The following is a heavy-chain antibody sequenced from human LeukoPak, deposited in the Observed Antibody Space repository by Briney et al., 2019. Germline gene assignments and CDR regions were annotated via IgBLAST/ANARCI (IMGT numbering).Heavy chain of an antibody. D-gene: IGHD3-3*01. J-gene: IGHJ6*02. Sequence: GASVKVSCKASGYTFTSYGISWVRQAPGQGLEWMGWISAYNGNTNYAQKLQGRVTMTTDTSTSTAYMELRSLRSEDTAVYYCARGLERFLEWLPQSNAYGMDVWGQGTTVTVSS. V-gene: IGHV1-18*01. CDR3: ARGLERFLEWLPQSNAYGMDV. CDR2: ISAYNGNT. CDR1: GYTFTSYG.